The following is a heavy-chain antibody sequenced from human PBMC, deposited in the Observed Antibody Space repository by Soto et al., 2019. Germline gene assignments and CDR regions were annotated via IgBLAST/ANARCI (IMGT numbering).Heavy chain of an antibody. CDR2: ISSSGKTI. CDR3: ARDPEKYSGSDLGIDY. Sequence: GGSLRLSCAASGFTFTNYEMNWVRQAPGKGLEWISYISSSGKTISYADPVKGRFTISRDNAKNSLYLQMNSLRAEDTAVYYCARDPEKYSGSDLGIDYWGQGTLVTVSS. CDR1: GFTFTNYE. V-gene: IGHV3-48*03. J-gene: IGHJ4*02. D-gene: IGHD5-12*01.